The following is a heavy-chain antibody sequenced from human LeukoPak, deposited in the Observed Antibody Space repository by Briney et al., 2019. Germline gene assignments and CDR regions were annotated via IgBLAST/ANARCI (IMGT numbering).Heavy chain of an antibody. Sequence: SETLSLTCAVSGGPFSGYFWSWIRQSSGKGLEWIGEIHNSGTTNYNPSLNSRVTISEDTSKNQFYLNLSSVTAADTAVYYRARRYYYHLGSFPFDFWGQGTLVTVSS. CDR3: ARRYYYHLGSFPFDF. CDR2: IHNSGTT. CDR1: GGPFSGYF. J-gene: IGHJ4*02. V-gene: IGHV4-34*01. D-gene: IGHD3-10*01.